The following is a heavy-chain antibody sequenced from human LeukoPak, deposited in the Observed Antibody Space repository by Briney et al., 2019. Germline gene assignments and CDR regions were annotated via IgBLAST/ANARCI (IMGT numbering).Heavy chain of an antibody. CDR1: GYGFSSHW. J-gene: IGHJ4*02. CDR2: IYPDDSDS. V-gene: IGHV5-51*01. Sequence: GESLKISCKGSGYGFSSHWIGWVRQMPGKGLEWMGIIYPDDSDSRYTPSFQGQVTISADKSISTAYLQWNSLKASDTAMYYCARAVHYYGSGTSYYYFDYWGQGTLVTVSS. D-gene: IGHD3-10*01. CDR3: ARAVHYYGSGTSYYYFDY.